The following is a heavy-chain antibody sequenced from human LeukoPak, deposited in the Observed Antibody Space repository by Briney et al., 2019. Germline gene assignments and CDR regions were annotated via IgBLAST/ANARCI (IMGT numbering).Heavy chain of an antibody. V-gene: IGHV4-39*07. CDR2: IYSSGST. J-gene: IGHJ6*02. CDR3: ARVMSGYYYYGMDV. Sequence: SETLSLTCTVSGGSISSSYYYWGWIRQPPGKGLEWIGSIYSSGSTYYNPSLKSRVTISVDTSKNQFSLKLSSVTAADTAVYYCARVMSGYYYYGMDVWGQGTTVTVSS. CDR1: GGSISSSYYY.